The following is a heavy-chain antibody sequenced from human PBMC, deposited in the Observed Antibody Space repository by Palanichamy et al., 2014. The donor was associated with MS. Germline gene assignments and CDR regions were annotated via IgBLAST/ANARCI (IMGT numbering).Heavy chain of an antibody. CDR3: ATKKDFYYGLDV. CDR2: MYPGDSDT. J-gene: IGHJ6*02. V-gene: IGHV5-51*01. CDR1: GYKFSNLW. Sequence: EVQLVQSGPEVKKPGESLNISCKGSGYKFSNLWIGWVRQKPGKGLEWMAIMYPGDSDTRYSPSFQGQVIMSVDNSISTAYLQWSSLKASDTAIYYCATKKDFYYGLDVWGQRTSVTVSS.